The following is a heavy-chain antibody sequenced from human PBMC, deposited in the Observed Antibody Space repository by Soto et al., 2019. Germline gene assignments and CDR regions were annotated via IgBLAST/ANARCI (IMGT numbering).Heavy chain of an antibody. CDR1: VYTFTSYD. V-gene: IGHV1-8*01. J-gene: IGHJ4*02. Sequence: QVQLVQSGAEVKKPGASVKVSCKASVYTFTSYDINWVRQATGQGLEWMGWMNPNSNNTGYAQKFQGRLTVTMNTAISRAYRELSSLRSEDTGVFYCARERGGGYFDYWGRGTLVTVYS. CDR3: ARERGGGYFDY. D-gene: IGHD3-16*01. CDR2: MNPNSNNT.